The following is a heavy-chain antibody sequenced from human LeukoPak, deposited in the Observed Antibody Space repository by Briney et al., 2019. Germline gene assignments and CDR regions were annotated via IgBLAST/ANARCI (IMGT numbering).Heavy chain of an antibody. V-gene: IGHV3-30*01. CDR1: GFTFTSYG. J-gene: IGHJ4*02. CDR2: ISYDGNSK. D-gene: IGHD3-22*01. CDR3: ARDSGLGYYNDACGYAVAY. Sequence: GGSLRLSCEVSGFTFTSYGLHWVRQAPGKGLEWVAIISYDGNSKYYADAVQGRFTISRDNSKNTLYLQMDSLRVEDTGVYYCARDSGLGYYNDACGYAVAYWGQGTLVTVSA.